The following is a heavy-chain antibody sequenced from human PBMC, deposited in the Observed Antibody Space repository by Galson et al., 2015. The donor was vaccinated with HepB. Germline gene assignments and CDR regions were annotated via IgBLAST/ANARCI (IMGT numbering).Heavy chain of an antibody. Sequence: SLRLSCAASGFTFSSYSMNWVRQAPGKGLEWVSSISSSSSYIYYADSVKGRFTISRDNAKNSLYLQMNSLRAEDTAVYYCARDQPPYYDSSGYYLDAFDIWGQGTMVTVSS. D-gene: IGHD3-22*01. CDR3: ARDQPPYYDSSGYYLDAFDI. CDR1: GFTFSSYS. J-gene: IGHJ3*02. CDR2: ISSSSSYI. V-gene: IGHV3-21*01.